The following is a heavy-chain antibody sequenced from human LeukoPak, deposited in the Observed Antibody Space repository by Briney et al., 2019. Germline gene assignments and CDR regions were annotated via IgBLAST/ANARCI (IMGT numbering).Heavy chain of an antibody. CDR3: AREKEDYMDV. CDR1: GFTFGSYS. CDR2: ISSSSSYI. J-gene: IGHJ6*03. Sequence: GGSLRLSCAASGFTFGSYSMNWVRQAPGKGLEWVSSISSSSSYIYYADSVKGRFTISRDNAKNSLYLQMNSLRAEDTAVYYCAREKEDYMDVWGKGTTVTVSS. V-gene: IGHV3-21*01.